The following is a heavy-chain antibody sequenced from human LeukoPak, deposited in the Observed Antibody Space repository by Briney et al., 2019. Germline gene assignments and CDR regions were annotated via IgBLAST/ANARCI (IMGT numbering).Heavy chain of an antibody. V-gene: IGHV1-69*04. J-gene: IGHJ6*02. CDR1: GGTFSSYA. CDR3: ARSDRPGIAVAGSTPSHYYYGMDV. CDR2: IIPILGIA. D-gene: IGHD6-19*01. Sequence: SVKVSCKASGGTFSSYAISWVRQAPGQGLEWMGRIIPILGIANYAQKFQGRVTITADKSTSTAYMELSSLRSEDTAVYYCARSDRPGIAVAGSTPSHYYYGMDVWGQGTTVTVSS.